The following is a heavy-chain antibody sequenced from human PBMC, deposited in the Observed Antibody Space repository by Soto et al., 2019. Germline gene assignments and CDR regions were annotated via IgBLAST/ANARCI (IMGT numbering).Heavy chain of an antibody. CDR2: ISGSGGST. CDR1: GFTFSSYA. D-gene: IGHD2-15*01. J-gene: IGHJ5*02. CDR3: AKIMVAARGPNWFDP. V-gene: IGHV3-23*01. Sequence: VGSLRLSCAASGFTFSSYAMSWVRQAPGKGLEWVSAISGSGGSTYYADSVKGRFTISRDNSKNTLYLQMNSLRAEDTAVYYCAKIMVAARGPNWFDPWGQGTLVTVSS.